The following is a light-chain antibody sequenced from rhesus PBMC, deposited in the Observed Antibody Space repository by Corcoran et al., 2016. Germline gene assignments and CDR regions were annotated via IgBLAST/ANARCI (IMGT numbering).Light chain of an antibody. Sequence: DIQMTQSPPSLSASVGDRVTITCRASQDISNWLAWYQQKPWNAPKLLIYRASNLETGVPSRVSGGGAGTDFTLTITSLQPDDFSTYYCQQHDDSPYSFGQGTKVEI. V-gene: IGKV1-69*01. CDR3: QQHDDSPYS. CDR2: RAS. J-gene: IGKJ2*01. CDR1: QDISNW.